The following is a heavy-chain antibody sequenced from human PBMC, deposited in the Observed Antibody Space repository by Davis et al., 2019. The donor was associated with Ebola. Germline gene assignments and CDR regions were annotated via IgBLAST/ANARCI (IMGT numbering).Heavy chain of an antibody. D-gene: IGHD4-23*01. V-gene: IGHV1-69*10. CDR3: ARGKVVTASGFYYYGMDV. Sequence: SVKVSCKASGGTFSSYAISWVRQAPGQGLEWMGGIIPILGIANYAQKFQGRVTITADESTSTAYMELSSLRSEDTAVYYCARGKVVTASGFYYYGMDVWGQGTTVTVSS. CDR2: IIPILGIA. CDR1: GGTFSSYA. J-gene: IGHJ6*02.